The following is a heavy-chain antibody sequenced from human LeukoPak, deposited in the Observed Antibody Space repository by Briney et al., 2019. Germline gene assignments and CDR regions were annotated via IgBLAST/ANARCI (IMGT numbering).Heavy chain of an antibody. V-gene: IGHV3-7*01. CDR1: GSTFSNSW. J-gene: IGHJ4*02. CDR2: TKPDGSQK. D-gene: IGHD5-18*01. Sequence: GGSLRLSCAAYGSTFSNSWMTWLRQAPGKGLGWVATTKPDGSQKYYVDSVKGRFFISRDNVKDSLYLQMDSLRADDTAVYYCARDRGYTSFDFWGQGTLVAVSS. CDR3: ARDRGYTSFDF.